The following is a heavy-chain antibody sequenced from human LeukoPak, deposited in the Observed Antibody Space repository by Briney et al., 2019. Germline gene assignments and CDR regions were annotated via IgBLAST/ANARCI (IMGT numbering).Heavy chain of an antibody. CDR2: ISSSSSYI. D-gene: IGHD3-22*01. J-gene: IGHJ6*02. Sequence: PGGSLRLSCAASGFTFSSYSMTWVRQAPGKGLEWVSSISSSSSYIYCADSVKGRFTISRDNAKNSLYLQMNSLRAEDTAVYYCARDLSSGYYYYYYGMDVWGQGTTVTVSS. V-gene: IGHV3-21*01. CDR3: ARDLSSGYYYYYYGMDV. CDR1: GFTFSSYS.